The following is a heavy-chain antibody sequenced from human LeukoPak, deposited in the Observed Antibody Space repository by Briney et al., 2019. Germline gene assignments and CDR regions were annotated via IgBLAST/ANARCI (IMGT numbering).Heavy chain of an antibody. V-gene: IGHV4-4*07. CDR1: GGFISSYS. J-gene: IGHJ5*02. Sequence: PSETLSLTCTVSGGFISSYSWSWIRQDAGKGLEWIGRIYTSGSTNYNPSLKSRVTMSVDTSKNQFSLNLSSVTAADTAVYYCARGVASTGIGWFDPWGQGTLVTASS. CDR3: ARGVASTGIGWFDP. CDR2: IYTSGST. D-gene: IGHD6-13*01.